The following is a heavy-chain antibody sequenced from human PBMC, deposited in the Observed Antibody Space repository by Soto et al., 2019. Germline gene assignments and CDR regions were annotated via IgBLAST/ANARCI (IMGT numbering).Heavy chain of an antibody. CDR1: GFTFISYG. D-gene: IGHD3-22*01. CDR2: ISYDGSNK. CDR3: AKDLTYYYDSSGPIDY. Sequence: GGSLRLSCAASGFTFISYGIHFFRHSPFKGLEWVAVISYDGSNKYYADSVKGRFTISRDNSKNTLYLQMNSLRAEDTAVYYCAKDLTYYYDSSGPIDYWGQGTLVTVSS. V-gene: IGHV3-30*18. J-gene: IGHJ4*02.